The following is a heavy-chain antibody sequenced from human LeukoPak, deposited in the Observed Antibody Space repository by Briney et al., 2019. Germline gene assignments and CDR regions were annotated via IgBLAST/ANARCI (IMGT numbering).Heavy chain of an antibody. CDR1: GFTFDDYA. Sequence: GRSLRLSCAASGFTFDDYAMHWVRQVPGKGLEWVSAISGSGGSTYYAGSVMGRFTISRDNSKNTLYLQMNSLRAEDTAVYYCAKDLPRHYDTSAYYFDFDYWGQGTLVTVSS. J-gene: IGHJ4*02. CDR3: AKDLPRHYDTSAYYFDFDY. CDR2: ISGSGGST. V-gene: IGHV3-23*01. D-gene: IGHD3-22*01.